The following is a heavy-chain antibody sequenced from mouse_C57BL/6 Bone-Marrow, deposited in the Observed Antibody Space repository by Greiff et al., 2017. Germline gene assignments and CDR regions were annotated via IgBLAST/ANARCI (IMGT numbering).Heavy chain of an antibody. V-gene: IGHV3-6*01. CDR2: ISYDGSN. CDR1: GYSITSGYY. D-gene: IGHD2-1*01. CDR3: ASDGNYPGYIVV. Sequence: EVKLQESGPGLVKPSQSLSLTCSVTGYSITSGYYWNWIRQFPGNKLEWKGYISYDGSNNYNPSLKNRISITSDKSKNQFFLKLTSVTTEDTATDDCASDGNYPGYIVVWGTGATVTVSS. J-gene: IGHJ1*03.